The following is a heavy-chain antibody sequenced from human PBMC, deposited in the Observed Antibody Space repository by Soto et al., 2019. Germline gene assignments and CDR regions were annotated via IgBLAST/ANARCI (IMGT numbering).Heavy chain of an antibody. CDR2: ISAYNGNT. J-gene: IGHJ6*02. D-gene: IGHD3-9*01. CDR3: ARAPLRYFDWLLYPLRDYYYGMDV. CDR1: GYTFTSYG. Sequence: ASVKVSCKASGYTFTSYGISWVRQAPGQGLEWMGWISAYNGNTNYAQKLQGRVTMTTETSTSTAYMELRSLRSDDTAVYYCARAPLRYFDWLLYPLRDYYYGMDVWGQGTTVTVSS. V-gene: IGHV1-18*01.